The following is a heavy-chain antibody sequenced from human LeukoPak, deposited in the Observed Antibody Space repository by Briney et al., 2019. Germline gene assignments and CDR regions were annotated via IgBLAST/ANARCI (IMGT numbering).Heavy chain of an antibody. CDR1: GSSITTYTH. J-gene: IGHJ5*02. Sequence: SETLSLTCTVSGSSITTYTHWGWIRQSPGKGLEWIASIHHTGNTYYNPSLKSRVTISVDKSKNQFSLKLSSVTAADTAVYYCASFCGGDCYYNWFDPWGQGTLVTVSS. D-gene: IGHD2-21*02. CDR2: IHHTGNT. V-gene: IGHV4-38-2*02. CDR3: ASFCGGDCYYNWFDP.